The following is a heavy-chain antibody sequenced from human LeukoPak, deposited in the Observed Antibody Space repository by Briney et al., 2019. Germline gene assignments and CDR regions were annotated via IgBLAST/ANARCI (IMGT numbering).Heavy chain of an antibody. D-gene: IGHD3-10*01. J-gene: IGHJ4*02. V-gene: IGHV3-53*01. Sequence: PGGSLRLSCAASGFTVSSTYMSWVRQAPGKGLEWVSVIYSGGNTYYADSVKGRFTISRDNSKNTLYLQMNSLRPEDTALYYCAKYGSGSYYTAFDYWGQGTLVTVSS. CDR3: AKYGSGSYYTAFDY. CDR1: GFTVSSTY. CDR2: IYSGGNT.